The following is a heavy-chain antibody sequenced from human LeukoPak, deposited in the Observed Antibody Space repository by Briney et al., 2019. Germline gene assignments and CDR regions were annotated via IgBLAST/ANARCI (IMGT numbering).Heavy chain of an antibody. CDR3: AKALRAVAAPQDY. CDR1: GFTLRSYT. Sequence: GGSLRLSCAASGFTLRSYTMNWVRQAPGRGLEWVSSIGISSNKIYYADSVKGRFIISRDNSKNTLYLQMNSLRAEDTAVYYCAKALRAVAAPQDYWGQGTLVTVSS. D-gene: IGHD6-19*01. J-gene: IGHJ4*02. CDR2: IGISSNKI. V-gene: IGHV3-21*01.